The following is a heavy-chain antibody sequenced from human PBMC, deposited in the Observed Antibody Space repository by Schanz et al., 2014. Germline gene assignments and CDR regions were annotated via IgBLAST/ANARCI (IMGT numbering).Heavy chain of an antibody. CDR1: GVDLSGNA. Sequence: VQLVESGGDLVQPGGSLRLSCAGSGVDLSGNAAHWVRQAPGKGLEWVSSIGILGDTYYGDSVKGRFTISRDSLHMNDVIAGDTAVYYCARGGSNREFYSVMDVWGRGTTVTVS. CDR2: IGILGDT. CDR3: ARGGSNREFYSVMDV. J-gene: IGHJ6*02. D-gene: IGHD3-10*01. V-gene: IGHV3-13*01.